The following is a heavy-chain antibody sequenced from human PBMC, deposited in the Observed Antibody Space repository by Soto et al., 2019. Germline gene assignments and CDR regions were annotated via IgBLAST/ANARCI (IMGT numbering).Heavy chain of an antibody. CDR2: ISWDGDIT. V-gene: IGHV3-43D*04. CDR3: AKGGGYTYGLFDY. J-gene: IGHJ4*02. Sequence: GGSLRLSCAASGFPFDDYAMHWVRQAPGKGLEWVSFISWDGDITYYADSVKGRFTISRDNSKNSLYLQMNSLRGEDTAFYYCAKGGGYTYGLFDYWGQGXQVTVYS. D-gene: IGHD5-18*01. CDR1: GFPFDDYA.